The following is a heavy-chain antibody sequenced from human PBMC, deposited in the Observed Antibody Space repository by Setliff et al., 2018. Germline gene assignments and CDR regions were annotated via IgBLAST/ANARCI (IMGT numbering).Heavy chain of an antibody. Sequence: ASVKVSCKTSGYIFTNYYIHWVRQAPGQGLEWMGWINANTGGTREVQKFQGRVTMTRDTSIDTAYMEVNRLTYDDTAVYYCARGPKDFLVLAAAACFDFWGQGTLVTVSS. J-gene: IGHJ4*02. D-gene: IGHD2-15*01. CDR1: GYIFTNYY. CDR2: INANTGGT. CDR3: ARGPKDFLVLAAAACFDF. V-gene: IGHV1-2*02.